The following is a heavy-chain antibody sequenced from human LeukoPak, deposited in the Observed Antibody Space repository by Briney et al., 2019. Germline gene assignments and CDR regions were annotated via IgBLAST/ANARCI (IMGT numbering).Heavy chain of an antibody. CDR1: GGSFSGYY. J-gene: IGHJ4*02. V-gene: IGHV4-34*01. CDR3: ARDSGSYSEKFFDY. Sequence: SETLSLTCAVYGGSFSGYYWSWIRQPPGKGLEWIGEINHSGSTNYNPSLKSRVTISVDTSKNQFSLKLSSVTAADTAVYYCARDSGSYSEKFFDYWGQGTLVTVSS. CDR2: INHSGST. D-gene: IGHD1-26*01.